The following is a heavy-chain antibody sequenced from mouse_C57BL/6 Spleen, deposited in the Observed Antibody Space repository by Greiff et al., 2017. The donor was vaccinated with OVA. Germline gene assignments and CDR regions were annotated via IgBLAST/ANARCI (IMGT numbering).Heavy chain of an antibody. CDR1: GFPITSGYY. Sequence: VQLQESGPGLVKPSQSLFLTCSITGFPITSGYYWIWIRQSPGKPLEWMGYITHSGETFYNPSLQSPISITRETSKNQFFLQLNSVTTEDTAMYYCAGDVDSSGLFAYWGQGTLVTVSA. V-gene: IGHV12-3*01. CDR2: ITHSGET. CDR3: AGDVDSSGLFAY. J-gene: IGHJ3*01. D-gene: IGHD3-2*02.